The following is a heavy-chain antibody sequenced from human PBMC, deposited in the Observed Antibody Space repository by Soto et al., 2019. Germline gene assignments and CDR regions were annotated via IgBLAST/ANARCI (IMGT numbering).Heavy chain of an antibody. CDR3: AKDMSYDTTGR. CDR1: GFTFSSFA. Sequence: EVQLLESGGGLVQPGGSLRLSCAASGFTFSSFAMSWVRQAPGKGLEWLSAISGSGGTTYYADSLKGRFTISRDNSKNTLYLQMNSLRAEDTAVYFCAKDMSYDTTGRGVQGTLVTVSS. J-gene: IGHJ4*02. V-gene: IGHV3-23*01. CDR2: ISGSGGTT. D-gene: IGHD3-22*01.